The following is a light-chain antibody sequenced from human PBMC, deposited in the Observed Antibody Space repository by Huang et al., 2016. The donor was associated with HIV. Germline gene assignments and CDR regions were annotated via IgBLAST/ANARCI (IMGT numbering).Light chain of an antibody. Sequence: DIQVTQSPSSLSASVGDIVTITCRASQSVSRYLNWYQQKPGKGPKLLIYAASTLHSGVPSRFSGSGSGTDFTLTISSLQPEDFATYYCQQSYSKPFPFGQGTKVEIK. CDR3: QQSYSKPFP. J-gene: IGKJ1*01. CDR1: QSVSRY. CDR2: AAS. V-gene: IGKV1-39*01.